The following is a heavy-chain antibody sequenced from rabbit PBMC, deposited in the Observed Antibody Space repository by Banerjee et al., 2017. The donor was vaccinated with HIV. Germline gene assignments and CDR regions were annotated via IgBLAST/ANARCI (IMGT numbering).Heavy chain of an antibody. CDR2: INTSSGNT. CDR3: ARGVCGYAGYGHGDDAFDP. V-gene: IGHV1S45*01. D-gene: IGHD7-1*01. CDR1: GFSFSNKYV. J-gene: IGHJ2*01. Sequence: QEQLVESGGGLVKPEGSLTLTCTASGFSFSNKYVMCWVRQAPGKGLEWIACINTSSGNTVYANWAKCRFTISKTSSTTVTLQMTSLTAADTATYFCARGVCGYAGYGHGDDAFDPRGQGTLVTVS.